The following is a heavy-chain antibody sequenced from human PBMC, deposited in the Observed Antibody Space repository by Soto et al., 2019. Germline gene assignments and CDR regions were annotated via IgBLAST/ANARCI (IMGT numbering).Heavy chain of an antibody. CDR2: ISWDGGST. CDR3: AKALDDCSSTSCYTGFDY. V-gene: IGHV3-43D*04. J-gene: IGHJ4*02. CDR1: GFTFDDYA. D-gene: IGHD2-2*02. Sequence: PGGSLRLSCAASGFTFDDYAMHWFRQAPGKGLEWVSLISWDGGSTYYADSVKGRFTISRDNSKNSLYLQMNSLRAEDTALYYCAKALDDCSSTSCYTGFDYWGQGTLVTVSS.